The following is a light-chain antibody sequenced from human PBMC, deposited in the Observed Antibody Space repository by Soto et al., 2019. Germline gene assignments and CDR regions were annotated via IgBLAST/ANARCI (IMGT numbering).Light chain of an antibody. CDR2: EVS. J-gene: IGLJ1*01. CDR1: SSDVGSYNL. Sequence: QSVLTQPASVSGSPGQSITISCTGASSDVGSYNLVSWYQQHPGKAPKLMIYEVSKRPSGVSTRFSGSKSGNTASLTISGLQADDEADYSCCSYAGSSTFFYVFGTGTTFTVL. CDR3: CSYAGSSTFFYV. V-gene: IGLV2-23*02.